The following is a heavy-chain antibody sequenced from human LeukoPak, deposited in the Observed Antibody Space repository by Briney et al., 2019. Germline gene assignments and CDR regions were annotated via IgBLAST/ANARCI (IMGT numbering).Heavy chain of an antibody. J-gene: IGHJ4*02. CDR2: IYYSGST. Sequence: KPSETLSLTCTVSGGSVSSNIYYWNWIRQPPGKGLEWIGYIYYSGSTNYNPSLKSRVTISVDTSKNQFSLKLTSLTAAGTAVYYCAREDSSGYLGYWGQGTLVTVSS. CDR3: AREDSSGYLGY. D-gene: IGHD3-22*01. V-gene: IGHV4-61*01. CDR1: GGSVSSNIYY.